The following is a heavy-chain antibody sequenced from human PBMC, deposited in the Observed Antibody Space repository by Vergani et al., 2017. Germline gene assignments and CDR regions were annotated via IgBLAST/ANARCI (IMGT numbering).Heavy chain of an antibody. J-gene: IGHJ6*03. V-gene: IGHV4-34*01. CDR2: INHSGST. D-gene: IGHD6-13*01. Sequence: QVQLQQWGAGLLKPSETLSLTCAVYGGSFSGYYWSWIRQPPGKGLEWIGEINHSGSTHSNPSLNSRVTISVDTSKNQFSLRLSSVTAADTAVYYCAGLTIAAAGHSYYYYMDVWGKGTTVTVSS. CDR3: AGLTIAAAGHSYYYYMDV. CDR1: GGSFSGYY.